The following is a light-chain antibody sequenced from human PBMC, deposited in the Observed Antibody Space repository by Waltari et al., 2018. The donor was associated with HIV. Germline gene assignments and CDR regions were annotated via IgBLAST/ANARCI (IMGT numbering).Light chain of an antibody. CDR2: GVS. Sequence: QSALTQPASVSGSPGQSITISCTGTSSDVGGYNYVSWYQQPPDKAPKLMIYGVSNRPSGVSNRFSGAKSGNTASLTSSGLQAEDEADYYCSSYTSASTLVLFGGGTKLTVL. CDR3: SSYTSASTLVL. V-gene: IGLV2-14*01. CDR1: SSDVGGYNY. J-gene: IGLJ2*01.